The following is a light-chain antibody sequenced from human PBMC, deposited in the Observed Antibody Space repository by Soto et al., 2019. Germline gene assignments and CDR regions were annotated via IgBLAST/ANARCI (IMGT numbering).Light chain of an antibody. Sequence: QAVVTQSPSASASLGASVKPTCTLSSGHSNYAIAWHQQQPEKGPRYLMKVNSGGSHIKGDGIPDRFSGSSSGAERYLFISGLRSEDEADYYCQPWGTGSAIVVFGGGTQLTVL. CDR3: QPWGTGSAIVV. CDR2: VNSGGSH. V-gene: IGLV4-69*01. J-gene: IGLJ7*01. CDR1: SGHSNYA.